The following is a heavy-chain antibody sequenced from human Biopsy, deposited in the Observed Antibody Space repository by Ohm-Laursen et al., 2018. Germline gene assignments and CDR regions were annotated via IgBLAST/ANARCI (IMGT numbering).Heavy chain of an antibody. J-gene: IGHJ4*02. CDR1: GGSISSYY. CDR2: MYYSGTT. Sequence: SETLSLTCTVSGGSISSYYWNWIRQPPGKGLEWIGYMYYSGTTDYSPSLKSRVTISIDKSKNQFFLKLSSVTAEDTAVYYCARDDAVTVIRGLYYWGQGALVTVSS. D-gene: IGHD2-21*02. V-gene: IGHV4-59*01. CDR3: ARDDAVTVIRGLYY.